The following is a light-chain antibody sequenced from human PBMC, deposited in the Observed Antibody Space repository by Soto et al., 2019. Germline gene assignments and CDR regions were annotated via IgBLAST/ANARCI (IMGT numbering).Light chain of an antibody. CDR2: DAS. Sequence: EIVLTQSPATLSLSPGERATLSCRASQSVSSYLAWYQHKPGQAPRLLIYDASNMSTGIPARVSGSGSGTEFTLHISSIEPEDFAVYYCQQRSNWPPWTFGQGTKVEIK. CDR1: QSVSSY. CDR3: QQRSNWPPWT. V-gene: IGKV3-11*01. J-gene: IGKJ1*01.